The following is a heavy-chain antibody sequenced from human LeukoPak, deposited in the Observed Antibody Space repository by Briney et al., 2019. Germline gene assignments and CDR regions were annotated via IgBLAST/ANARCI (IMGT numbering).Heavy chain of an antibody. V-gene: IGHV5-51*07. CDR3: ARHRTTYYYDY. CDR2: IYPDDSDT. CDR1: GYSFATYW. Sequence: GESLKISCKGSGYSFATYWIAWVHQMPGKGLEWMGIIYPDDSDTRYSPSFQGQVTMSADKSISTAYLQWSSLKASDTAMYYCARHRTTYYYDYWGQGTLVTVSS. D-gene: IGHD1-14*01. J-gene: IGHJ4*02.